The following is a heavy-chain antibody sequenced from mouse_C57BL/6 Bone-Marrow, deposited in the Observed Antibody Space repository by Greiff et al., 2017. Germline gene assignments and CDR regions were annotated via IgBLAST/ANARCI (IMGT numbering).Heavy chain of an antibody. V-gene: IGHV2-6-1*01. J-gene: IGHJ2*01. Sequence: VQRVESGPGLVAPSQSLSITCTVSGFSLTSYGVHWVRQPPGTGLEWLVVIWSDGSTTYNSAPKSRLSISKDNSKSQVFLKMNSLQTDDTAMYYCARHRGDGRDYFDYWGQGTTLTVSS. CDR2: IWSDGST. CDR1: GFSLTSYG. CDR3: ARHRGDGRDYFDY. D-gene: IGHD3-3*01.